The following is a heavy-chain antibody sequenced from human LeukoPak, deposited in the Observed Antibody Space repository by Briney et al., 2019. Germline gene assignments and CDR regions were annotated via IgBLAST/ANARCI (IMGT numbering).Heavy chain of an antibody. CDR3: ARMNCGGDCYIAYYYYYGMDV. CDR1: GFTFSNYW. J-gene: IGHJ6*02. D-gene: IGHD2-21*02. Sequence: GGSLRLSCAASGFTFSNYWMSWVRQAPGKGLEWVANIQQDGSEKYYADSAKGRFTISRDNSKNTLYLQMNSLRAEDTAVYYCARMNCGGDCYIAYYYYYGMDVWGQGTTVTVSS. V-gene: IGHV3-7*01. CDR2: IQQDGSEK.